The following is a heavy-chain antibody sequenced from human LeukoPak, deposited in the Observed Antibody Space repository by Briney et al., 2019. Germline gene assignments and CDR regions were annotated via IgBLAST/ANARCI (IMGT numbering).Heavy chain of an antibody. D-gene: IGHD3-3*01. CDR1: GGSISSYY. CDR2: IYYSGST. CDR3: ARGQLYYDFWSGYFEKVNWFDP. J-gene: IGHJ5*02. V-gene: IGHV4-59*12. Sequence: PSETQSLTCTVSGGSISSYYWSWIRQPPGKGLEWIGYIYYSGSTNYNPSLKSRVTISVDTSKNQFSLKLSSVTAADTAVYYCARGQLYYDFWSGYFEKVNWFDPWGQGTLVTVSS.